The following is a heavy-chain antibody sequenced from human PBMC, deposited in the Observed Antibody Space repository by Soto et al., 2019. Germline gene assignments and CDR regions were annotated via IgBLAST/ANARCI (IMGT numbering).Heavy chain of an antibody. D-gene: IGHD7-27*01. CDR2: IYYGGST. CDR3: AKNWNWGSLVH. J-gene: IGHJ4*02. CDR1: GGSISTDY. Sequence: SETLSLTCAVSGGSISTDYWSWIRQSPGKGLEWIGFIYYGGSTNYNPSLKSRVTISVDTPKNQFSLKLSSVTAADTAVYYCAKNWNWGSLVHWGQGTLVTVSS. V-gene: IGHV4-59*08.